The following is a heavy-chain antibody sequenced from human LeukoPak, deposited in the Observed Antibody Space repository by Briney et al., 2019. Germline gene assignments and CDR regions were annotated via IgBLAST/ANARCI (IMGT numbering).Heavy chain of an antibody. V-gene: IGHV3-11*04. CDR2: IKGTGLTT. D-gene: IGHD3-16*01. CDR1: GFTFSDYY. J-gene: IGHJ6*03. CDR3: ARAGELRYMDV. Sequence: PGGSLRLSCATSGFTFSDYYMSWIRQAPGKGLEWVSTIKGTGLTTYYTDCVKGRFTISRDNAKNSLFLQMSSLRADDTAIYYCARAGELRYMDVWGKGTAVTVSS.